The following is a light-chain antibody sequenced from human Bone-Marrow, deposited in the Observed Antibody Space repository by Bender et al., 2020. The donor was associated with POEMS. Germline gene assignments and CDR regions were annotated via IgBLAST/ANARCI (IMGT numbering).Light chain of an antibody. J-gene: IGLJ2*01. CDR3: QAWDSSAVV. Sequence: SDDLTQPPSVSVSPGQTATITCSGDGLANKDICWHQKKSGQSPVLVIFESAMRPSRIPQRFSGSTSGTTASLTISETQVVDEADYFCQAWDSSAVVFGGGTKLTVL. CDR1: GLANKD. CDR2: ESA. V-gene: IGLV3-1*01.